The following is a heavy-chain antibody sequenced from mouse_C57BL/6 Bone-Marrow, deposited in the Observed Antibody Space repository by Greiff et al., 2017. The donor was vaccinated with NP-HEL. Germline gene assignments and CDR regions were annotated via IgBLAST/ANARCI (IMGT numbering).Heavy chain of an antibody. Sequence: QVQLQQSGAELARPGASVKMSCKASGYTFTSYTMHWVQQRPGQGLEWIGYINPSSGYTKYNQKFKDKATLTADKSSSTAYMQLSSLTSEDSAVYYCARPGSSFWFAYGGQGTLVTVSA. V-gene: IGHV1-4*01. CDR1: GYTFTSYT. CDR2: INPSSGYT. J-gene: IGHJ3*01. D-gene: IGHD1-1*01. CDR3: ARPGSSFWFAY.